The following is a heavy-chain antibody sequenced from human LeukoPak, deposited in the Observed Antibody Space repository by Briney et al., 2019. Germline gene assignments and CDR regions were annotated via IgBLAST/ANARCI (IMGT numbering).Heavy chain of an antibody. V-gene: IGHV3-53*01. Sequence: GGSLRLSCAASGFTVSSNYMSWVRPAPGEGVEWVSVIYSGGSTYYADSVKGRFTISRDNSKNTLYLQMNSLRAEDTAVYYCARGLRYDILTGYGSQNPYYFDYWGQGTLVTVSS. CDR1: GFTVSSNY. CDR3: ARGLRYDILTGYGSQNPYYFDY. CDR2: IYSGGST. J-gene: IGHJ4*02. D-gene: IGHD3-9*01.